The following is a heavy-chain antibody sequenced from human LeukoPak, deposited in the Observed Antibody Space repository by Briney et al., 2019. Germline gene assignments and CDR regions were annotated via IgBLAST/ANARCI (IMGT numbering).Heavy chain of an antibody. CDR2: IYPGDSDT. J-gene: IGHJ4*02. CDR3: ARRYCSGGSCYFVDY. Sequence: KPGESLQISCKGSGSNFPTYWIGWVRQLPGKGLEWRGSIYPGDSDTRYSPSFQGQVTISADKSISTAYLQWSSLKASDTAMYYCARRYCSGGSCYFVDYWGQGTLVTVSS. V-gene: IGHV5-51*01. D-gene: IGHD2-15*01. CDR1: GSNFPTYW.